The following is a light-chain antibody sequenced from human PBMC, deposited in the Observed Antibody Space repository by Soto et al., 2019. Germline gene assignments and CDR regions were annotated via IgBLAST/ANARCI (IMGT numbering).Light chain of an antibody. CDR1: QSISSW. Sequence: DIQMTQSPSTLSASVGDRVTITCRASQSISSWLAWYQQKPGKAPKLLIYDASNLESGVPSRFSGSGSGTEFTLTISSLQPDDFATYYCLQYNSLYTFGQGTKLEIK. V-gene: IGKV1-5*01. J-gene: IGKJ2*01. CDR3: LQYNSLYT. CDR2: DAS.